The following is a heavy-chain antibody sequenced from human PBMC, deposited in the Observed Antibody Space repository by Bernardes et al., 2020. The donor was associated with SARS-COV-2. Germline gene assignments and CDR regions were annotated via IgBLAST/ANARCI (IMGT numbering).Heavy chain of an antibody. CDR2: IKQDGSEK. D-gene: IGHD4-17*01. J-gene: IGHJ6*02. Sequence: GESLKISCAASGFTFSSYWMSWVRQAPGKGLEWVANIKQDGSEKYYVDSVKGRFTISRDNAKNSLYLQMNSLRAEDTAVYYCARDGLAVTTVGAVYYFYYGMDVWGQGTTVTVSS. CDR3: ARDGLAVTTVGAVYYFYYGMDV. CDR1: GFTFSSYW. V-gene: IGHV3-7*05.